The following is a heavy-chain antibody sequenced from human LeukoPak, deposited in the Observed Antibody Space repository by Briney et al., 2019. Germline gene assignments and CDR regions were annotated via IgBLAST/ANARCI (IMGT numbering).Heavy chain of an antibody. Sequence: SETLSLTCTVSGGSISSSSYYWGWIRQPPGKGLEWIGSIYYSGSTYYNPSLKNRVTISVDTSKNQFSLKLSSVTAADTAVYYCARALSSSWYYGVAEYFQHWGQGTLVTVSS. CDR2: IYYSGST. CDR3: ARALSSSWYYGVAEYFQH. V-gene: IGHV4-39*01. J-gene: IGHJ1*01. D-gene: IGHD6-13*01. CDR1: GGSISSSSYY.